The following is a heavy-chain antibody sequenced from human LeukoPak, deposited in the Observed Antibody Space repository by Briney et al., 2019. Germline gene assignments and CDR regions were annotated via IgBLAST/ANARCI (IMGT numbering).Heavy chain of an antibody. CDR3: ARPIYDARYCSGGSCYGGWFDP. CDR2: IIPIFGTA. Sequence: SVKVSCKASGGTFSSYAISWVRQAPGQGLEWMGGIIPIFGTANYAQKFQGRVTITADESTSTAYMELSSLRSEDTAVYYCARPIYDARYCSGGSCYGGWFDPWGQGTLVTVSS. D-gene: IGHD2-15*01. V-gene: IGHV1-69*13. J-gene: IGHJ5*02. CDR1: GGTFSSYA.